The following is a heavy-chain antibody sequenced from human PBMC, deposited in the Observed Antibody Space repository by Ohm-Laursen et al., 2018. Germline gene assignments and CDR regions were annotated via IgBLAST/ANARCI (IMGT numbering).Heavy chain of an antibody. J-gene: IGHJ4*02. Sequence: TQTLTLTCTVSGISLSPSGMRVGWIRQPPGKALEWLARVDWDDEEFYSTSLKSRLTISKDTSKTQVVLTMANMDPLDTGTYYCVQRVSPGPFNFWGQGSLVTVSS. CDR3: VQRVSPGPFNF. CDR2: VDWDDEE. CDR1: GISLSPSGMR. V-gene: IGHV2-70*12.